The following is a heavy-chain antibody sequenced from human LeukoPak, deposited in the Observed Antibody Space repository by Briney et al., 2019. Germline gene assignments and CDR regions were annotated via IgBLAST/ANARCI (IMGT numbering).Heavy chain of an antibody. J-gene: IGHJ4*02. Sequence: SETLSLTCTVSGGSISSHYWSWIRQPPGKGPEWIGYIYYSGSTNYNPSLKSRVTISVDTSKNQFSLKLSSVTAADTAVYYCARGSIGGVVPAAIFMSQYYFDYWGQGTLVTVSS. CDR1: GGSISSHY. V-gene: IGHV4-59*11. CDR3: ARGSIGGVVPAAIFMSQYYFDY. CDR2: IYYSGST. D-gene: IGHD2-2*01.